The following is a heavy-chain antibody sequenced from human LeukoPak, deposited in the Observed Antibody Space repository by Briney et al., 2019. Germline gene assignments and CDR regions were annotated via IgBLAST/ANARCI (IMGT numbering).Heavy chain of an antibody. CDR1: GGSISSYY. D-gene: IGHD1-26*01. V-gene: IGHV4-59*01. CDR2: IYYSGST. CDR3: ARGPAVGATPYWYFDL. Sequence: SETLSLTCTVSGGSISSYYWSWIRQPPGKGLEWIGYIYYSGSTNYNPSLKSRVTISVDTSKNQFSLKLSSVTAADTAVYYCARGPAVGATPYWYFDLWGRGTLVTVSS. J-gene: IGHJ2*01.